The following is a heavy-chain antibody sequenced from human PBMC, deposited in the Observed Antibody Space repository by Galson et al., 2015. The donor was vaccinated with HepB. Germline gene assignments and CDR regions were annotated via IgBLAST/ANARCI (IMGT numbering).Heavy chain of an antibody. V-gene: IGHV3-30*02. J-gene: IGHJ4*02. CDR2: IRFDGNDK. CDR1: GFSFRNYG. CDR3: AKSDSGWNGYFDY. D-gene: IGHD6-19*01. Sequence: SLRLSCAASGFSFRNYGMHWVRQAPGKGLEWVAFIRFDGNDKYYADSVKGRFTISRDNSVNTLSLQMNSLRTEDTAVYYCAKSDSGWNGYFDYWCQGTLVTVPS.